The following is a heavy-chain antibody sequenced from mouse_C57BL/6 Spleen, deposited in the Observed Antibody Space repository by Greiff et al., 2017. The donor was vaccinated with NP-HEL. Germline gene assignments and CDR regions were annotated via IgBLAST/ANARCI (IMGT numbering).Heavy chain of an antibody. CDR3: ARPSNWDVEAWFAY. CDR2: IHPNSGST. D-gene: IGHD4-1*01. J-gene: IGHJ3*01. V-gene: IGHV1-64*01. CDR1: GYTFTSYW. Sequence: QVKRQQSGAELVKPGASVKLSCKASGYTFTSYWMHWVKQRPGQGLEWIGMIHPNSGSTNYNEKFKSKATLTVDKSSSTAYMQLSSLTSEDSAVYYCARPSNWDVEAWFAYWGQGTLVTVSA.